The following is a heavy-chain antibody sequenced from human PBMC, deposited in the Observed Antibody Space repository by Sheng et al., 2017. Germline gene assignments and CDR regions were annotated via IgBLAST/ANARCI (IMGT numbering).Heavy chain of an antibody. J-gene: IGHJ6*02. CDR3: ARGPGGFWSGSYSQRAYLDV. CDR1: GGSIRRGSYL. CDR2: IYTSGNT. V-gene: IGHV4-61*02. D-gene: IGHD3-3*01. Sequence: GGSIRRGSYLWNWIRQPAGKGLEWVGRIYTSGNTNYNPSLKSRVTMSLDTSKNQLTLSLNSVTAADTAVYYCARGPGGFWSGSYSQRAYLDVWGQGTTVTVSS.